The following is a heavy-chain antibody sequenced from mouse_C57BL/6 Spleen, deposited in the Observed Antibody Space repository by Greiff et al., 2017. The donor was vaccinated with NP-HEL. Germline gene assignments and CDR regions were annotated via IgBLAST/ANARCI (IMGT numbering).Heavy chain of an antibody. CDR2: INPNNGGT. J-gene: IGHJ2*01. CDR1: GYTFTDYY. V-gene: IGHV1-26*01. Sequence: EVQLQQSGPELVKPGASVKISCKASGYTFTDYYMNWVKQSHGKSLEWIGDINPNNGGTSYNQKFKGKATLTVDKSSSTAYMELRSLTSEDSAVYYCAREEFITTDYWGQGTTLTVSS. D-gene: IGHD1-1*01. CDR3: AREEFITTDY.